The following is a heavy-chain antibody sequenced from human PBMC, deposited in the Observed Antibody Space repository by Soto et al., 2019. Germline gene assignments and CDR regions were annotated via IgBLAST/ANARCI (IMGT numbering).Heavy chain of an antibody. CDR2: TYYRSKWYN. CDR3: ARDLIAAAGRGSVYYYGMDV. CDR1: GDSVSSNSSA. J-gene: IGHJ6*02. Sequence: SQTLSLTCAISGDSVSSNSSAWNWISQCPSRGLEWLGRTYYRSKWYNDYAVSVKSRITINPDTSKNQFSLQLNSVTPEDTAVYYCARDLIAAAGRGSVYYYGMDVWGQGTTVTVSS. D-gene: IGHD6-13*01. V-gene: IGHV6-1*01.